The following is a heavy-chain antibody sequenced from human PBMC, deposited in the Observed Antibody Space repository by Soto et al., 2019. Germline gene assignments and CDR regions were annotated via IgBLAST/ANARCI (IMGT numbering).Heavy chain of an antibody. V-gene: IGHV3-48*02. D-gene: IGHD5-18*01. CDR1: GFTFSSYS. Sequence: GGSLRLSCAASGFTFSSYSMNWVRQAPGKGLEGVSYISSSSITIYYAYSVKGRFTISRDNAKNSLSLQMNSLRDEDTAVYYCAREGYGQKNYSYGMDVWGQGTTVTISS. CDR2: ISSSSITI. CDR3: AREGYGQKNYSYGMDV. J-gene: IGHJ6*02.